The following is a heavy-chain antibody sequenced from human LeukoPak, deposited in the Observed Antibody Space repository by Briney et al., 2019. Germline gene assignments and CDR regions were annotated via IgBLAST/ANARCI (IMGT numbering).Heavy chain of an antibody. V-gene: IGHV3-53*01. Sequence: GGSLRLSCAASGFTVSRNYVSCARRARGGGLEWFSVLYSGSSTYYADSVKGRFTNSRDNSKNTLNLQMNSLRAEDTAVYYCTSGARRTSCLDYWGQGTLVTVSS. D-gene: IGHD2-2*01. CDR1: GFTVSRNY. J-gene: IGHJ4*02. CDR3: TSGARRTSCLDY. CDR2: LYSGSST.